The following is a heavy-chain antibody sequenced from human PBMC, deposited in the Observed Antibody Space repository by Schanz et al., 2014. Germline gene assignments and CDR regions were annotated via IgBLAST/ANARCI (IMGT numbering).Heavy chain of an antibody. V-gene: IGHV3-11*05. D-gene: IGHD3-3*01. J-gene: IGHJ6*02. CDR1: GFTFSDYY. CDR2: ISGSSIHK. Sequence: QVYLVESGGDLVKPGGSLRLSCAASGFTFSDYYMAWIRQAPGKGLEWVSHISGSSIHKNYADSVKGRFSISRDNGETSVYLQINSLRVEDTAVYYCARFLARYQYYGVDVWGQGTTVIVS. CDR3: ARFLARYQYYGVDV.